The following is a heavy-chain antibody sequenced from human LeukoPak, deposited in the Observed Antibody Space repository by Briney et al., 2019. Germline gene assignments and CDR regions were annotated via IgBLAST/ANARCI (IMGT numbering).Heavy chain of an antibody. D-gene: IGHD3-10*01. CDR1: GFTVSSNY. CDR2: IYSGGST. J-gene: IGHJ4*02. V-gene: IGHV3-53*01. Sequence: PGGSLRLSCAASGFTVSSNYMSWVRQAPGKGLEWVSVIYSGGSTYYADSVKGRFTISRGNSKNTLYLQMNSQRAEDTAVYYCARLYGSGSYSDYWGQGTLVTVSS. CDR3: ARLYGSGSYSDY.